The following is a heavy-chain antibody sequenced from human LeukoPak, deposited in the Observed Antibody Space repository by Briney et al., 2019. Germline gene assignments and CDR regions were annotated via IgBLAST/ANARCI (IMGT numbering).Heavy chain of an antibody. CDR2: SRNKADSYTP. CDR3: ATSSWYRLAY. Sequence: GGSLRLSCAASGFTFSDSFMSWVRQAPGKGLEWVGRSRNKADSYTPEYAASVKGRFTISRDESKNSLYLQISSLETEDAAVYYCATSSWYRLAYWGQGSLVTVSS. V-gene: IGHV3-72*01. CDR1: GFTFSDSF. D-gene: IGHD6-13*01. J-gene: IGHJ4*02.